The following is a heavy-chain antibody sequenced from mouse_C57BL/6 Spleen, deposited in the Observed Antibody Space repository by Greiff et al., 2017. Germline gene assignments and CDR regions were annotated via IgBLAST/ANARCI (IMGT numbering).Heavy chain of an antibody. Sequence: VQLVESGAELVRPGTSVKVSCKASGYAFTNYLIEWVKQRPGQGLEWIGVINPGSGGTNYNEKFKGKATLTADKSSSTAYMQLSSLTSEDSAVYFCARSRVTTVVAYFDYWGQGTTLTVSS. CDR3: ARSRVTTVVAYFDY. CDR1: GYAFTNYL. CDR2: INPGSGGT. J-gene: IGHJ2*01. D-gene: IGHD1-1*01. V-gene: IGHV1-54*01.